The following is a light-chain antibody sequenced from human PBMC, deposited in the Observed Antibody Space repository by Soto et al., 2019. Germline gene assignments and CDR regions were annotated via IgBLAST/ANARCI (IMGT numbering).Light chain of an antibody. CDR2: GAS. CDR3: QQYNDWPLT. CDR1: QSVSSN. Sequence: EIVMTQSPATLSVSPGERATLSCRASQSVSSNLAWYQQKPGQAPRLLIYGASTRATGIPARFSGSGSGTEFTLTISSLQSEDFALYYCQQYNDWPLTFGQGTKVEV. V-gene: IGKV3D-15*01. J-gene: IGKJ1*01.